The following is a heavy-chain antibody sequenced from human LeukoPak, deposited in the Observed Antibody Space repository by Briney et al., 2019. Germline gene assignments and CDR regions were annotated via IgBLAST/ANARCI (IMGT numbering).Heavy chain of an antibody. CDR3: ARHGSGGSYGY. Sequence: SETLSLTCSVSGGSISSYYWSWIRQPPGKGLEWIGYIHYRGSTNYNPSLKSRVTISVDTSKNQFSLKLSSVTAADTAVYYCARHGSGGSYGYWGQGTLVTVSS. CDR2: IHYRGST. V-gene: IGHV4-59*08. J-gene: IGHJ4*02. D-gene: IGHD1-26*01. CDR1: GGSISSYY.